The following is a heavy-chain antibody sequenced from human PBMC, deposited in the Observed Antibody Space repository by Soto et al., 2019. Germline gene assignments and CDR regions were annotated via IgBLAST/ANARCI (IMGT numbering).Heavy chain of an antibody. Sequence: QVQLMQAGAEVKTPGASVKVSCKASGDTFSDYYIHWVREAPGQGLEWMVIVNPSGGHTTYSQHFLGRVIMTRDTSTSTLHMALTSLTSEDPPVYYCARGGQIVVVTAAVDNWGQGTLVTVSS. CDR1: GDTFSDYY. J-gene: IGHJ4*02. CDR2: VNPSGGHT. D-gene: IGHD2-21*02. CDR3: ARGGQIVVVTAAVDN. V-gene: IGHV1-46*01.